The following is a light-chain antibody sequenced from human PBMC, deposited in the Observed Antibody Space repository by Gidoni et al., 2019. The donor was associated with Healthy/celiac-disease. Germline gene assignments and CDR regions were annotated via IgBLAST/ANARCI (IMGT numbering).Light chain of an antibody. CDR1: SLRSYY. Sequence: LGQTVRITCQGDSLRSYYASWYQQKPGQAPVLVIYGKNNRPSGIPDRFSGSSSGNTASLTITGAQAEDEADYYCNSRDSSGNHLVFGGGTKLTVL. CDR2: GKN. J-gene: IGLJ2*01. V-gene: IGLV3-19*01. CDR3: NSRDSSGNHLV.